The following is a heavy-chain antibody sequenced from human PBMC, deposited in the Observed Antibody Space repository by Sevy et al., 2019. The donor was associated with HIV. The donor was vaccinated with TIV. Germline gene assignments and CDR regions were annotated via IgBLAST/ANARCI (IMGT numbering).Heavy chain of an antibody. CDR1: GYTFTGYY. J-gene: IGHJ4*02. CDR2: INTLSGRT. CDR3: ARGFSGYDLFPSGFDY. D-gene: IGHD5-12*01. Sequence: ASVKVSCKASGYTFTGYYMHWVRQTPGQGLEWVGWINTLSGRTNYAQKFQGRATMTRDTSISTAYIGVTRLRSDDTAVFYCARGFSGYDLFPSGFDYWGQGTLVTVSS. V-gene: IGHV1-2*02.